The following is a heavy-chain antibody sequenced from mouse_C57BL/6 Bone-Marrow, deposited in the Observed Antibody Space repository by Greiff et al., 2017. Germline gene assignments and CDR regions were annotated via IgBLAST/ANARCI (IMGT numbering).Heavy chain of an antibody. CDR2: FYPGDGDT. V-gene: IGHV1-82*01. D-gene: IGHD2-3*01. CDR3: ARDDGYYPYYAMDY. CDR1: GYAFSSSW. J-gene: IGHJ4*01. Sequence: QVQLQQSGPELVKPGASVKISCKASGYAFSSSWMNWVKQRPGKGLEWIGRFYPGDGDTNYNGKFKGKATLTADKSSSSAYMQLSSLTSEDSAVYFSARDDGYYPYYAMDYWGQGTSVTVSS.